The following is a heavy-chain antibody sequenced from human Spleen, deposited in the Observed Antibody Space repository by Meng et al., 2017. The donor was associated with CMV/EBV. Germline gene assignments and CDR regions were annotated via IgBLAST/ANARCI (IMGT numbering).Heavy chain of an antibody. D-gene: IGHD5-18*01. V-gene: IGHV3-48*03. Sequence: LSLTCAASGFTFTLFEMNWVRQTPGKGLEWVSYINDATNNRYYADSVKGRFTISRDNAQNSLYLQMNSLRVEDTAVYYCARTPRGYSYGYSAFYFDSWGQGTLVTVSS. J-gene: IGHJ4*02. CDR3: ARTPRGYSYGYSAFYFDS. CDR1: GFTFTLFE. CDR2: INDATNNR.